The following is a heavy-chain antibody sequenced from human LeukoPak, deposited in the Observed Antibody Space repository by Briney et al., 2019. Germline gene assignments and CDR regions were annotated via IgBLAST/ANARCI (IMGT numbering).Heavy chain of an antibody. CDR2: ISTSGTNT. V-gene: IGHV3-23*01. Sequence: GGSLRLSCAASGFTFSSYAMTWVRQAPGKGLEWVSSISTSGTNTYYAASVKGRFTISRDNSKNTLYLQMNSLRAEDTAIYYCAKTLTTVTTKVYWGQGTLVTVSS. J-gene: IGHJ4*02. D-gene: IGHD4-17*01. CDR1: GFTFSSYA. CDR3: AKTLTTVTTKVY.